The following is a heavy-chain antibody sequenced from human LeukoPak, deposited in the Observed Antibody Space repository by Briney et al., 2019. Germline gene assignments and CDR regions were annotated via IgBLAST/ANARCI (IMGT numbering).Heavy chain of an antibody. CDR2: IWYDGSNN. V-gene: IGHV3-33*01. CDR3: ARGTATPDY. CDR1: GLTFSSYG. D-gene: IGHD2-21*02. J-gene: IGHJ4*02. Sequence: GRSLRLSCAPSGLTFSSYGMHGVRQAPGKGLERVAVIWYDGSNNYYADSVKGRLTISRDNSKNTLYLQMNSLRAEDTAVYYCARGTATPDYWGQGTLVTVSS.